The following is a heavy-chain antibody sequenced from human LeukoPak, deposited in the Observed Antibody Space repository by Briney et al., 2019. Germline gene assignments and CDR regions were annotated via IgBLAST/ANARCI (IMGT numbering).Heavy chain of an antibody. Sequence: GGSLRLSCSASGFTFSTYPMHWVRQAPGKGLTYVSAISSNGGATYYGDSVKGRFTISRDNSKSTLYLEMRSLRVEDTAVYYCMKETSYYHSWGQGTLVTVSS. CDR3: MKETSYYHS. CDR2: ISSNGGAT. J-gene: IGHJ4*02. V-gene: IGHV3-64D*06. CDR1: GFTFSTYP. D-gene: IGHD3-10*01.